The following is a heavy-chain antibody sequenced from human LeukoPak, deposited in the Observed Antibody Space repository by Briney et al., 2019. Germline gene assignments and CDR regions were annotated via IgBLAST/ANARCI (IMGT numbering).Heavy chain of an antibody. CDR2: IWFDGSNE. V-gene: IGHV3-33*01. J-gene: IGHJ4*02. D-gene: IGHD6-19*01. CDR3: ARDQYSSGWSHPGDY. Sequence: PGTSLRLSCVASGFTFRSYAMHWVRQAPGKGLEWVAVIWFDGSNEHYADSMKGRVTISRDNSKNTLYLQMYTLRAEDTAVYYCARDQYSSGWSHPGDYWGQGTLVIVSS. CDR1: GFTFRSYA.